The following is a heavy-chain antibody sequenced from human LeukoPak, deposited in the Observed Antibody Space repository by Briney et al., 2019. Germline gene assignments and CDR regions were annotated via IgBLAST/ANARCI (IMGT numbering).Heavy chain of an antibody. V-gene: IGHV1-69*05. CDR1: GGTFTSYA. D-gene: IGHD6-19*01. CDR2: TIPIFGTA. J-gene: IGHJ3*02. CDR3: AREGSSGWYDLGAFDI. Sequence: GASVKVSCKASGGTFTSYAISWVGQAPGQGREWMGRTIPIFGTANYAQNFQGRDTITTDESTSTAYMELSSLRSEDTAVSYCAREGSSGWYDLGAFDIWGQGTMVTVSS.